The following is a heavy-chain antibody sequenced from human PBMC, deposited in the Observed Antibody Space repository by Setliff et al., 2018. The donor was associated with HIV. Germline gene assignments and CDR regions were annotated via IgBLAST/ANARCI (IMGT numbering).Heavy chain of an antibody. CDR1: VGSISSSY. CDR3: ARLAYSSAWSPSYYFDY. D-gene: IGHD6-19*01. V-gene: IGHV4-59*08. J-gene: IGHJ4*02. Sequence: SETLSLTCTVSVGSISSSYWSWIRQPPGKGLEWIGYISYSGSTNYNPSLKSRVTISVDTSKNQFSLKLRSVTAADTAVYYCARLAYSSAWSPSYYFDYWGQGTLGTVS. CDR2: ISYSGST.